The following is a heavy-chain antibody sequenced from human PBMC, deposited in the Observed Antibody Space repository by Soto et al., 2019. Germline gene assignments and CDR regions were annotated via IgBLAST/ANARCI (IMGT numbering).Heavy chain of an antibody. D-gene: IGHD1-1*01. CDR1: GYTFTSYG. Sequence: QVQLVQSGAEVKKPGASVKVSCKASGYTFTSYGISWVRQASGQGLEWMGWISAYNGNTKYAQKLQGRVTMTTDTSTSTAYMELRSLRSDDMAVYYCARDEAYKWNDGGWFDPWGQGTLVTVSS. CDR2: ISAYNGNT. J-gene: IGHJ5*02. V-gene: IGHV1-18*03. CDR3: ARDEAYKWNDGGWFDP.